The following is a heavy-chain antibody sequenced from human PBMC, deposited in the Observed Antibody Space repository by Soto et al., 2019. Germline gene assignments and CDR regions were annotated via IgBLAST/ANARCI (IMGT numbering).Heavy chain of an antibody. J-gene: IGHJ4*02. CDR2: ISGSGGST. CDR1: GFTFSSYA. D-gene: IGHD6-13*01. Sequence: GSLRLSCAASGFTFSSYAMSWVRQAPGKGLEWVSAISGSGGSTYYADSVKGRFTISRDNSKNTLYLQMNSLRAEDTAVYYCAKGQSSSWLPWYFEYWGQGTLVTVSS. CDR3: AKGQSSSWLPWYFEY. V-gene: IGHV3-23*01.